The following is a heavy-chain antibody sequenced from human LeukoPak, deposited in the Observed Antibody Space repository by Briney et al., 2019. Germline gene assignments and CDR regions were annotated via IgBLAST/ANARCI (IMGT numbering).Heavy chain of an antibody. CDR1: GFTFSSYG. CDR2: ISYDGSNK. J-gene: IGHJ4*02. V-gene: IGHV3-30*18. Sequence: GGSLRLSCAASGFTFSSYGIHWVRQAPGKGLEWMAVISYDGSNKFYADSVKGRFTISRDNSKNTLYLQMNSLRAKDTAIYYCAKDGGRERGGSFDYWGQGTLVTVSS. CDR3: AKDGGRERGGSFDY. D-gene: IGHD3-16*01.